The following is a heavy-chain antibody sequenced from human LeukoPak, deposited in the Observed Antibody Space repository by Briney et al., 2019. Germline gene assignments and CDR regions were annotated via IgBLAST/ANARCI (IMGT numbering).Heavy chain of an antibody. CDR1: GGSISSGGYY. Sequence: SQTLSLTCTVSGGSISSGGYYWSWIRQPPGKGLEWIGYIYHSGSTYYNPSLKSRVTISVDTSKNQFSLKLSSVTAADTAVYYCARRVVRGYSSAFDIWGQGTMVTVSS. V-gene: IGHV4-30-2*01. J-gene: IGHJ3*02. CDR3: ARRVVRGYSSAFDI. CDR2: IYHSGST. D-gene: IGHD5-12*01.